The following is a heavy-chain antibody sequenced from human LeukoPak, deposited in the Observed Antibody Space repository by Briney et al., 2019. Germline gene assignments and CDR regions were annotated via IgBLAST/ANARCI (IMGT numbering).Heavy chain of an antibody. CDR1: GGSISSYY. CDR3: ARMGSGSSGRGNWFDP. CDR2: LYSSGST. Sequence: PSETLSLTCTVSGGSISSYYWSWIRQPPGKGLEWIGRLYSSGSTNYNPSLKSRVTMSVDTSKNQFSLKLTSVTAADTAVYYCARMGSGSSGRGNWFDPWGQGTLVTVSS. V-gene: IGHV4-4*07. J-gene: IGHJ5*02. D-gene: IGHD3-10*01.